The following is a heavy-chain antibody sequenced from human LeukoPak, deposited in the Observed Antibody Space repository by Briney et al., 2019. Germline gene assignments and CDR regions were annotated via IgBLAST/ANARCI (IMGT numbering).Heavy chain of an antibody. CDR3: ARDGSGWSNWFDP. D-gene: IGHD6-19*01. CDR1: GFTFSSYM. Sequence: GGSLRLSCAASGFTFSSYMMNWVRQAPGKGLEWVSSISTSSSYIYYADSVKGRFTISRDNAKNSLFLQMNSLRAEDTAVYYCARDGSGWSNWFDPWGQGTLVTVFS. V-gene: IGHV3-21*01. CDR2: ISTSSSYI. J-gene: IGHJ5*02.